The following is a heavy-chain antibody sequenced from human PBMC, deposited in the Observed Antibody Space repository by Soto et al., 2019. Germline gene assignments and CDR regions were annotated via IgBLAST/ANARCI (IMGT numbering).Heavy chain of an antibody. CDR3: ARVEKVATIVGDIDY. CDR1: GGSISSGGYY. J-gene: IGHJ4*02. CDR2: IYYSGST. Sequence: QVQLQESGPGLVKPSQTLSPTCTVSGGSISSGGYYWSWIRQHPGKGLEWIGYIYYSGSTYYNPSLKSRVTISVDTSKNQFSLKLSSVTAADTAVYYCARVEKVATIVGDIDYWGQGTLVTVSS. D-gene: IGHD5-12*01. V-gene: IGHV4-31*03.